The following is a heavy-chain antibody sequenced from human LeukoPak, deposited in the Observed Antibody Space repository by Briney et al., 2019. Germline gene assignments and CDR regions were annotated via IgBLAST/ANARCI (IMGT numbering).Heavy chain of an antibody. D-gene: IGHD3-9*01. CDR1: GFTFSSYA. V-gene: IGHV3-23*01. Sequence: GGSLRLSCAASGFTFSSYAMNWVRQAPGKGLEWVSTISGSGDNTYYADSVKGRFTISRDNSKNTLYLQMNSLRAEDTALYYCAKDLTLAVGNFFDYWGQGTLVTVSS. CDR3: AKDLTLAVGNFFDY. J-gene: IGHJ4*02. CDR2: ISGSGDNT.